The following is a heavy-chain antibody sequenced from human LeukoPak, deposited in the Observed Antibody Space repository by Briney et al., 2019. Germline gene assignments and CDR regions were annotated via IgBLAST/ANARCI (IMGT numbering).Heavy chain of an antibody. CDR2: INPSSGTT. Sequence: GASVKVSCEASGYTFTNYYMVWVRQAPGQGLEWRGIINPSSGTTNYAQKFQGRVTMTRNMSTSTVYMELSSLRSEDTAVYYCARGPHKRTYDRDNWFDPWGQGTLVTVSS. J-gene: IGHJ5*02. CDR3: ARGPHKRTYDRDNWFDP. D-gene: IGHD3-3*01. V-gene: IGHV1-46*01. CDR1: GYTFTNYY.